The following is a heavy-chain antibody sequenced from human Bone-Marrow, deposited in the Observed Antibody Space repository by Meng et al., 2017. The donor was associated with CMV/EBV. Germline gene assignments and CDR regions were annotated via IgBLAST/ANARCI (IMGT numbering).Heavy chain of an antibody. V-gene: IGHV3-21*01. CDR3: ARENDDYTFYYYYGMDV. Sequence: GGSLRLSCAASGFTFSVFNMNWIRQAPGKGLEWVSSISPTSTYIHYADSVKGRFTISRDNSKNTLYLQMNSLRAEDTAVYYCARENDDYTFYYYYGMDVWGQGTTVTVSS. CDR1: GFTFSVFN. CDR2: ISPTSTYI. D-gene: IGHD4-11*01. J-gene: IGHJ6*02.